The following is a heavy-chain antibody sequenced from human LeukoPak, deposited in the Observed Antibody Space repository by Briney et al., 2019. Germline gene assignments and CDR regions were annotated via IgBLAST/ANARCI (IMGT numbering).Heavy chain of an antibody. CDR3: SRDRCSSTSCYDVRYFDL. D-gene: IGHD2-2*01. V-gene: IGHV4-39*02. CDR2: IHYTGST. Sequence: SETLSLTCTVSGGSISSSTYYWGWIRQPPGKGLEWIGTIHYTGSTYYTPSLRSRVTISVDTSKNQFSLQLNSVTPEDTAVYYCSRDRCSSTSCYDVRYFDLRGRGTLVTVSS. J-gene: IGHJ2*01. CDR1: GGSISSSTYY.